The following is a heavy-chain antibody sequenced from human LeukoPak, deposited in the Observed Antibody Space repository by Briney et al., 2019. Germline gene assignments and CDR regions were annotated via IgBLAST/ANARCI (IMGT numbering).Heavy chain of an antibody. Sequence: PGGSLRLSCAASGFTFSSYEMNWVRQAPGKGLEWVSYISSSGSTIYYADSVKGRFTISRDNAKNSLYLQMNSLRAEDTAVYYCARDRFYYYGSGRHLDYWGQGTLVTVSS. CDR2: ISSSGSTI. CDR1: GFTFSSYE. D-gene: IGHD3-10*01. CDR3: ARDRFYYYGSGRHLDY. V-gene: IGHV3-48*03. J-gene: IGHJ4*02.